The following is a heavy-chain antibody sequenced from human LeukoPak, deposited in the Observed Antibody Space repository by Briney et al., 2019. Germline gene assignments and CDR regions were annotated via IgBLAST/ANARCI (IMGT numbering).Heavy chain of an antibody. V-gene: IGHV3-23*01. J-gene: IGHJ4*02. CDR3: AKATGNLGN. CDR1: GFTLSSYA. CDR2: ISVSGNT. Sequence: GGSLRLSCAASGFTLSSYAMSWVRQGPGKGLEWVSAISVSGNTYHADSVKGRFTISRDNSKNTLYLQMNSLTGEDTAIYYCAKATGNLGNWGQGTLVTLSS. D-gene: IGHD1-14*01.